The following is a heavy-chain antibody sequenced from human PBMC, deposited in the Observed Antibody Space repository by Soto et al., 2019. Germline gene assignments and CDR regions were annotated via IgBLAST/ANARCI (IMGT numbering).Heavy chain of an antibody. D-gene: IGHD1-1*01. CDR1: GFSFSNYA. CDR2: IDGPGENT. CDR3: AKQVTAWYNDAFDM. J-gene: IGHJ3*02. Sequence: EVQLLESGGGLVQPGGSLRLSCAASGFSFSNYAMSWVRQAPGKGLEWVSVIDGPGENTHYADSVKGRFTFSRDNSKNTLYLQMKSLRAEDTAVYYCAKQVTAWYNDAFDMWGQGTRVTVSS. V-gene: IGHV3-23*01.